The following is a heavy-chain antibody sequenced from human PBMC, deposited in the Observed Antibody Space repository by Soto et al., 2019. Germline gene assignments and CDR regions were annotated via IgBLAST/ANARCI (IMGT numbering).Heavy chain of an antibody. CDR3: AKDMNTPIRGSYYYYYGMDV. CDR1: GFTFDDYA. CDR2: ISWDGGST. J-gene: IGHJ6*02. D-gene: IGHD1-26*01. V-gene: IGHV3-43D*03. Sequence: GGSLRLSCAASGFTFDDYAMHWVRQAPGKGLEWVSLISWDGGSTYYADSVKGRFTISRDNSKNSLYLQMNSLRAEDTALYYCAKDMNTPIRGSYYYYYGMDVWGQGTTVTVSS.